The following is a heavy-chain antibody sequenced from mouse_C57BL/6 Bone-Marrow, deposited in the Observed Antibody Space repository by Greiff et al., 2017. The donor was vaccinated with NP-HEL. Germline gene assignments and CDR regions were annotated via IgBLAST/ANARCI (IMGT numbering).Heavy chain of an antibody. J-gene: IGHJ2*01. CDR2: IHPNSGST. CDR1: GYTFTSYW. D-gene: IGHD1-1*01. V-gene: IGHV1-64*01. CDR3: ARRYRLDY. Sequence: VQLQESGAELVKPGASVKLSCKASGYTFTSYWMHWVKQRPGQGLEWIGMIHPNSGSTNYNEKFKSKATLTVDKSSSTAYMQLSSLTSEDSAVYYCARRYRLDYWGQGTTLTVSS.